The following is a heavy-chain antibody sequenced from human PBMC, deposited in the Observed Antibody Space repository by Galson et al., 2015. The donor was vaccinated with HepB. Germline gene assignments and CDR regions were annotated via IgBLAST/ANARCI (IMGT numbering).Heavy chain of an antibody. CDR2: ISAYNGNT. Sequence: SVKVSCKASGYTFTSYGISWVRQAPGQGLEWMGWISAYNGNTNYAQKLQGRVTMTTDTSTSTAYMELRSLRSDDTAVYYCAREGASLRDILTRDDYYGMDVWVQRTTVTVSS. V-gene: IGHV1-18*01. D-gene: IGHD3-9*01. CDR1: GYTFTSYG. CDR3: AREGASLRDILTRDDYYGMDV. J-gene: IGHJ6*02.